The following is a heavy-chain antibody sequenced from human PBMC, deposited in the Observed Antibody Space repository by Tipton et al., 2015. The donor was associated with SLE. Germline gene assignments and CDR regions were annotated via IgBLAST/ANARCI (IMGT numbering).Heavy chain of an antibody. CDR2: IYYSGST. D-gene: IGHD3-16*01. J-gene: IGHJ4*02. V-gene: IGHV4-39*07. CDR1: GGSISSSSYY. Sequence: TLSLTCTASGGSISSSSYYWGWIRQPPGKGLEWIGSIYYSGSTYYNPSLKSRVTISVDTSKNQFSLKLSSVTAADTALYYCARGRPSDYIWVYSGWVFDYWGQGTLVTVSS. CDR3: ARGRPSDYIWVYSGWVFDY.